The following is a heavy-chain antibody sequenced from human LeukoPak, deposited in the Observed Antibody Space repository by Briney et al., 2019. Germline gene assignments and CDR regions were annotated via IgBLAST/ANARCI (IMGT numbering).Heavy chain of an antibody. J-gene: IGHJ4*02. D-gene: IGHD6-19*01. CDR2: INPSGGST. Sequence: ASVKVSCKASGGTFSSYAISWVRQAPGQGLEWMGIINPSGGSTSYAQKFQGRVTMPRDTSTSTVYMELSSLRSEDTAVYYCASSVAGLLVDYWGQGTLVTVSS. V-gene: IGHV1-46*01. CDR3: ASSVAGLLVDY. CDR1: GGTFSSYA.